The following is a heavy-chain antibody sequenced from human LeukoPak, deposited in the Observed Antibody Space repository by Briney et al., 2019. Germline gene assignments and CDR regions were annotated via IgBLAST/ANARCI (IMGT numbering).Heavy chain of an antibody. CDR3: AREVVVVPAASMGGWFDP. V-gene: IGHV1-18*01. CDR2: ISAYNGNT. J-gene: IGHJ5*02. D-gene: IGHD2-2*01. Sequence: GASVKVSCKASGYTFTSYGISWVRQAPGQGLEWMGWISAYNGNTNYAQKLQGRVTMTTDTSTSTAYMELRSLRSDDTAVYYCAREVVVVPAASMGGWFDPWGQGTLVTVSS. CDR1: GYTFTSYG.